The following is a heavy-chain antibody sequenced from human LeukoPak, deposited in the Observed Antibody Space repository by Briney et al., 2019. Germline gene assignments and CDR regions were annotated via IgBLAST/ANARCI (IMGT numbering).Heavy chain of an antibody. CDR1: GGSISSYY. Sequence: PSETLSLTCTVSGGSISSYYWSWIRQPPGKGLEWIGYIYYSGSTNYNPSLKSRVTISVDTSKNQFSLKLSSVTAADTAVYYCAREVLEYSSSWFDYWGQGTLVTVSS. V-gene: IGHV4-59*01. D-gene: IGHD6-13*01. J-gene: IGHJ4*02. CDR2: IYYSGST. CDR3: AREVLEYSSSWFDY.